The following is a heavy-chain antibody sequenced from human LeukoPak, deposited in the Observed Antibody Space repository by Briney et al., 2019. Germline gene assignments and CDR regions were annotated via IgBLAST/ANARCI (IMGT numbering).Heavy chain of an antibody. Sequence: SQTLSLTCTVSGGSISSGGYYWSWIRQHPGKGLEWIGYTYYSGSTYYNPSLKSRVTISVDMSKNQFSLKLSSVTAADTAVYYCARGGGTVTIDYWGQGTLVTVSS. V-gene: IGHV4-31*03. D-gene: IGHD4-11*01. CDR1: GGSISSGGYY. CDR3: ARGGGTVTIDY. CDR2: TYYSGST. J-gene: IGHJ4*02.